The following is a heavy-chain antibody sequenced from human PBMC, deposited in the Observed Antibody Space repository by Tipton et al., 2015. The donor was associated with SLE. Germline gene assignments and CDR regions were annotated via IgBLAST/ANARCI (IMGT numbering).Heavy chain of an antibody. CDR3: ARKRNGMGI. J-gene: IGHJ3*02. D-gene: IGHD5-24*01. Sequence: TLSLTCTVSGYSISSGYYWSWIRQPPGKGLEWIGEINHSGSTNYNPSLKSRVTISVDTSKNQFSLKLSSVTAADTAVYYCARKRNGMGIWGQGTMVTVSS. CDR1: GYSISSGYY. CDR2: INHSGST. V-gene: IGHV4-38-2*02.